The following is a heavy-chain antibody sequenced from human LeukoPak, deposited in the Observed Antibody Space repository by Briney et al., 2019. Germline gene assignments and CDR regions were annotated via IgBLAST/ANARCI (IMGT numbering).Heavy chain of an antibody. D-gene: IGHD4-17*01. CDR1: GFTFSGYA. V-gene: IGHV3-23*01. J-gene: IGHJ4*02. CDR3: AKVSWTVTTQTGLDY. CDR2: ISGSGGST. Sequence: PGGPLSFSVEAPGFTFSGYAWSWVGQAPGKGLNWVSAISGSGGSTYYADSVKGRFTISRDNSKNTLYLQMNSLRAEDTAVYYCAKVSWTVTTQTGLDYWGQGTLVTVSS.